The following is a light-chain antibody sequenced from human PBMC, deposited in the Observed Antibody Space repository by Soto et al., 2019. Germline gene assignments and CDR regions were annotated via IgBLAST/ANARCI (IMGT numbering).Light chain of an antibody. V-gene: IGKV3-11*01. CDR3: QQRSSWT. CDR2: DAS. CDR1: QSVSSF. Sequence: EIVLTQSPATLSLSPGERATLSCRACQSVSSFLGWYQQKPGQAPRLLIYDASNRATGIPPRFSGSGSGTDFTLTISSLEPEDFAVYYCQQRSSWTFGQGTKVEIK. J-gene: IGKJ1*01.